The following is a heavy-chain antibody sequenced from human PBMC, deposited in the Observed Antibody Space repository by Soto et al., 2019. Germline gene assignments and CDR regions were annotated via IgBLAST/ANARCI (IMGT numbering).Heavy chain of an antibody. Sequence: TGGSLRVSCVGSGFTFSSFWMIWMRQAPGRGLEWVANMNQDGTKKYYVDSVKGRFTIFRDNAKNSVYLQMNSLRAEDTAVYYCARAIASAGSFWGQGTLVTVSS. J-gene: IGHJ4*02. CDR2: MNQDGTKK. CDR1: GFTFSSFW. V-gene: IGHV3-7*01. D-gene: IGHD6-13*01. CDR3: ARAIASAGSF.